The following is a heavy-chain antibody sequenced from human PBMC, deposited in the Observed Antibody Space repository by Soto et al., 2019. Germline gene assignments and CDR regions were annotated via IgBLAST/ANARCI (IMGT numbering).Heavy chain of an antibody. D-gene: IGHD3-22*01. CDR1: GYTVTSYY. CDR3: ARDAGTYYDSSGPPDY. CDR2: INPSGGST. V-gene: IGHV1-46*01. J-gene: IGHJ4*02. Sequence: ASVKVSCKASGYTVTSYYMHCVRQAPGQGLEWMGIINPSGGSTSYAQKFQGRVTMTRDTSTSTVYMELSSLRSVDTAVYYCARDAGTYYDSSGPPDYWGQGTLVTVSS.